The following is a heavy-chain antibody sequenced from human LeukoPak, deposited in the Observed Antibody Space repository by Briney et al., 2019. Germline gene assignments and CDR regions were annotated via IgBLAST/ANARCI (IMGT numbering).Heavy chain of an antibody. CDR2: ISSSGSTI. Sequence: GGSLRLSCAASGFTFSSYSMNWVRQAPGKGLEWVSYISSSGSTIYYADSVKGRFTISRDNAKNSLYLQMNSLRAEDTAVYYCAKDPPNYDILTGYYLSRLGGFYYYYYMDVWGKGTTVTTSS. CDR1: GFTFSSYS. CDR3: AKDPPNYDILTGYYLSRLGGFYYYYYMDV. D-gene: IGHD3-9*01. J-gene: IGHJ6*03. V-gene: IGHV3-48*04.